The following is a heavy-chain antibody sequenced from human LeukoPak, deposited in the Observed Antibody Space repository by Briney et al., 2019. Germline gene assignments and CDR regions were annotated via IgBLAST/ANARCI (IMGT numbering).Heavy chain of an antibody. D-gene: IGHD2-2*01. CDR2: IYSGGST. CDR3: ARDLVDCSSTSCYEDYYYYGMDV. CDR1: GFTVSSNY. J-gene: IGHJ6*02. V-gene: IGHV3-53*01. Sequence: GGSLRLSCAASGFTVSSNYMSWVRQAPGKGLEWVSVIYSGGSTYYADSVKGRFTISRDNSKNTLYLQMNSLRAEDTAVYYCARDLVDCSSTSCYEDYYYYGMDVWGQGTTVTVSS.